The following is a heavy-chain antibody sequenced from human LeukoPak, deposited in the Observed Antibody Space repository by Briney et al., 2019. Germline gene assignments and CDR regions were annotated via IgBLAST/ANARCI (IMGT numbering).Heavy chain of an antibody. Sequence: SETLSLTCTVSGGSIRSYYWSWIRQPPGKGLEWIGYTYYSGSTNYNPSLKSRVTISVDTSKNQFSLKLSSVTAADTAVYYCARGRWLSNFDYWGQGTLVTVSS. V-gene: IGHV4-59*01. CDR2: TYYSGST. J-gene: IGHJ4*02. D-gene: IGHD5-24*01. CDR1: GGSIRSYY. CDR3: ARGRWLSNFDY.